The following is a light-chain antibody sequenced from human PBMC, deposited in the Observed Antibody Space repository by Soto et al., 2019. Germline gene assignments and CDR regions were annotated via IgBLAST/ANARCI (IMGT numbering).Light chain of an antibody. Sequence: EIVMTQSPATLSVSPGERVTLSCRASQSVSSKLVWYQQKPGQAPRLLIYGASTRATGIPARFSGSGSGTEFTLSISSLQSEDFALYYCQQYNNGPPWTFGQGTRVEVK. J-gene: IGKJ1*01. CDR2: GAS. CDR1: QSVSSK. V-gene: IGKV3-15*01. CDR3: QQYNNGPPWT.